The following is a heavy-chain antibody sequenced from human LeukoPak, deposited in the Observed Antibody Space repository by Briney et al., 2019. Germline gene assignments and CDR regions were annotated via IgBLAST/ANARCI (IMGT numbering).Heavy chain of an antibody. V-gene: IGHV3-30*02. CDR1: GFTFSSYG. J-gene: IGHJ4*02. CDR2: IRYDGSNK. Sequence: PGGSLRLCCAASGFTFSSYGMHWVRQAPGKGLEWVAFIRYDGSNKYYADSVKGRFTISRDNSKNTLYLQMNSPRAEDTAVYYCARDTRFDYWGQGTLVTVSS. CDR3: ARDTRFDY. D-gene: IGHD2-15*01.